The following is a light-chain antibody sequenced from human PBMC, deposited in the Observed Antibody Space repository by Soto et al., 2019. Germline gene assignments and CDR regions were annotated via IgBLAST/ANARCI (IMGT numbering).Light chain of an antibody. J-gene: IGKJ2*01. V-gene: IGKV3-20*01. CDR1: QSFSSNY. CDR2: GAS. Sequence: EIVWTQSPGTLSLSPGQRSTVCCMSIQSFSSNYLAWYQQKPGQAPRLLIHGASSRATAIPDRFSGSGSGTDFTLTISRLEPEDFAMYYCQQYGTSPQTFGQGTKVDIK. CDR3: QQYGTSPQT.